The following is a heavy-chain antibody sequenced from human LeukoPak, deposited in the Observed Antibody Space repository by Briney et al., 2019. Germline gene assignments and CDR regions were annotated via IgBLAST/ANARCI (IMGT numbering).Heavy chain of an antibody. CDR1: GFTFSSYG. CDR3: ASFMTPMVRGVTYHYYYGMAV. V-gene: IGHV3-48*03. D-gene: IGHD3-10*01. J-gene: IGHJ6*04. Sequence: GGSLRLSCTASGFTFSSYGMNWVRQAPAKGLGWVSYMSSSGSAIYYADSVQGRFAISRDDATNSLYLQMNSLRGEDTAVYYCASFMTPMVRGVTYHYYYGMAVWGKGTTVTVSS. CDR2: MSSSGSAI.